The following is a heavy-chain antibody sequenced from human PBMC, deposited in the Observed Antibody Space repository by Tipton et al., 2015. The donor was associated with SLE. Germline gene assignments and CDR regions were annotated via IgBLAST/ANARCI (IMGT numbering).Heavy chain of an antibody. CDR1: GGSFSGYY. D-gene: IGHD3-10*01. CDR2: INHSGGT. J-gene: IGHJ6*03. V-gene: IGHV4-34*01. Sequence: TLSLTCAVYGGSFSGYYWSWIRQPPGKGLEWIGEINHSGGTNYNPSIKSRITISVDTSKNQFSLKLSSVTAADTAVYYCARAPGLDGDYYSSYYMDVWGKGTTVPVSS. CDR3: ARAPGLDGDYYSSYYMDV.